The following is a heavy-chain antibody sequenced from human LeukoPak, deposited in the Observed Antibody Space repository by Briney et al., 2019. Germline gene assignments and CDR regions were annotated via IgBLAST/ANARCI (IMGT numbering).Heavy chain of an antibody. J-gene: IGHJ4*02. D-gene: IGHD6-13*01. CDR1: GYTFTSYD. CDR3: ARNGFRYSSRYFDY. Sequence: GASVKVSCKASGYTFTSYDISWVRQAPGQGLEWMGGISGYNGNTNYAQQFRGRVPMTTDTSTSTAYMELKSLRFDDTAVYYCARNGFRYSSRYFDYWGQGTLVTVSS. V-gene: IGHV1-18*01. CDR2: ISGYNGNT.